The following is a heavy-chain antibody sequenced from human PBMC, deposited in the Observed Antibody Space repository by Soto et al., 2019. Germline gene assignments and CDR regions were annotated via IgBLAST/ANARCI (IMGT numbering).Heavy chain of an antibody. J-gene: IGHJ4*02. CDR3: AKEVEGYSGYDGIDY. V-gene: IGHV3-23*01. D-gene: IGHD5-12*01. CDR2: ISGSGGST. Sequence: EVQLLESGGGLVQPGGSLRLSCAASGFTFSSYAMSWVRQAPGKGREWVSAISGSGGSTYYADSVKGRFTISRDNSKNTLYLQMNGLKAEDTAVYYCAKEVEGYSGYDGIDYWGQGTLVTVSS. CDR1: GFTFSSYA.